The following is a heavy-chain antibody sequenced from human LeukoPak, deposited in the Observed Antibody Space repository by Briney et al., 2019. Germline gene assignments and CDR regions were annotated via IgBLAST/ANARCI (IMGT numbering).Heavy chain of an antibody. CDR2: IWYDGSNK. CDR1: GFTFSSYA. J-gene: IGHJ4*02. CDR3: AKDWHSSGWYLFDY. V-gene: IGHV3-33*06. D-gene: IGHD6-13*01. Sequence: TGGSLRLSCAASGFTFSSYAMHWVRQAPGKGLEWVAVIWYDGSNKYYADSVKGRFTISRDHSKNTLYLQMNSLRAEDTAVYYCAKDWHSSGWYLFDYWGQGTLVTVSS.